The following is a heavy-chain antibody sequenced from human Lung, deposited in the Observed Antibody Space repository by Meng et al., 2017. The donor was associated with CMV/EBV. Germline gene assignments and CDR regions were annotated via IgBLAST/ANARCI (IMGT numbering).Heavy chain of an antibody. J-gene: IGHJ4*02. V-gene: IGHV1-2*02. CDR1: GYTFADYF. Sequence: ASVKVSCKASGYTFADYFIHWVRQAPGQGLEWMGRINPRGGGPNYVQKYQDRVTLTMDTSITTAYLEMSGLTSDDTALYYCAREAETAIDYWGQGTLVTVSS. D-gene: IGHD5-18*01. CDR2: INPRGGGP. CDR3: AREAETAIDY.